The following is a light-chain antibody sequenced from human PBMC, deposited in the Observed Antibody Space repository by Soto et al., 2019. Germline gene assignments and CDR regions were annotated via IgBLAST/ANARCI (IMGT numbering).Light chain of an antibody. CDR2: AAS. Sequence: DIQMTQSPSSLSASVGDRVTITCRASQSISSYLNWYQQKPGKAPKLLIYAASSLQSGVPSRFSGSGSRTDFTLTISSLQPEDFATYYCQQSYSTPYTFGQGTELEIK. CDR1: QSISSY. CDR3: QQSYSTPYT. J-gene: IGKJ2*01. V-gene: IGKV1-39*01.